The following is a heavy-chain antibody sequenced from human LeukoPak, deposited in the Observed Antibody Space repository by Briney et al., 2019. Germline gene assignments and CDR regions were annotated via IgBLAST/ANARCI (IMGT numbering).Heavy chain of an antibody. D-gene: IGHD5-12*01. CDR3: ARGRGYSGYDYYYGMDV. CDR2: IIPILGIA. J-gene: IGHJ6*02. CDR1: GGTFSSYA. Sequence: SVKVSCKASGGTFSSYAISWVRQAPGQGLEWMGRIIPILGIANYAQKFQGRVTITADKSTSTAYMELSSLRSEDTAVYYSARGRGYSGYDYYYGMDVWGQGTTVTVSS. V-gene: IGHV1-69*04.